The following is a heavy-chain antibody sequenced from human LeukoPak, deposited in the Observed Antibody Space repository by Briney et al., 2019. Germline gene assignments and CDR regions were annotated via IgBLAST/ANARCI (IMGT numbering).Heavy chain of an antibody. CDR3: ARWSGIAVAGDFDY. CDR2: INPNSGGT. D-gene: IGHD6-19*01. J-gene: IGHJ4*02. CDR1: GYTFTGYY. V-gene: IGHV1-2*02. Sequence: ASVKVSCKASGYTFTGYYMHWVRQAPGQGLEWMGWINPNSGGTNYAQKLQGRVTMTTDTSTSTAYMELRSLRSDDTAVYYCARWSGIAVAGDFDYWGQGTLVTVSS.